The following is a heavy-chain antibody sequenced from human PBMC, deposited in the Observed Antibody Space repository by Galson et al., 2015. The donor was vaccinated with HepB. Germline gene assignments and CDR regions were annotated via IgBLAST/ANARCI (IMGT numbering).Heavy chain of an antibody. V-gene: IGHV3-23*01. CDR2: ISGTGAST. CDR1: GFTFASHA. CDR3: ARDQVVVINTTTYWYFDL. Sequence: SLRLSCAASGFTFASHAMSWLRQAPGKGLEWVSSISGTGASTHYADSVKGRFTISRDNSKNTLYLQMNSLRAEDTAVYYCARDQVVVINTTTYWYFDLWGRGTLVTVSS. J-gene: IGHJ2*01. D-gene: IGHD3-22*01.